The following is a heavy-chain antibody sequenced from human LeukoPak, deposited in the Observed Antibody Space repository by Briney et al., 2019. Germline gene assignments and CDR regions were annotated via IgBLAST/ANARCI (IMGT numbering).Heavy chain of an antibody. V-gene: IGHV5-51*01. Sequence: GESLKISCKGPGYSFTNYWIGWVRQMPGKGLEWMGIIYPGDSDTRYNPSFQGQVTISADKSISTAYLQWSSLKASDTAMYYYARRSESSEYFQHWGQGTLVTVSS. J-gene: IGHJ1*01. CDR3: ARRSESSEYFQH. CDR1: GYSFTNYW. D-gene: IGHD3-10*01. CDR2: IYPGDSDT.